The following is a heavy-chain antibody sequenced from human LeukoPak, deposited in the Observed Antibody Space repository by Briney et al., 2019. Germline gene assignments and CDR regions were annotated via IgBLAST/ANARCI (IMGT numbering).Heavy chain of an antibody. CDR2: MNQDGSEK. D-gene: IGHD5-12*01. CDR3: ATYPGLARMDV. J-gene: IGHJ6*02. V-gene: IGHV3-7*02. CDR1: GFTFTDYW. Sequence: GESLRLSCVASGFTFTDYWMGWVRQAPGRGPEWVANMNQDGSEKLYVDSVKGRFTISRDNGKHSVSLQMNSLRAEDTAVYYCATYPGLARMDVWGQGTTVTVSS.